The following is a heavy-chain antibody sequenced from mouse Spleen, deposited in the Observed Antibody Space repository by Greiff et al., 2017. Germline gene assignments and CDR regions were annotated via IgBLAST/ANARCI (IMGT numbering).Heavy chain of an antibody. V-gene: IGHV5-16*01. CDR3: AREGTGTVFDY. CDR2: INYDGSST. J-gene: IGHJ2*01. Sequence: EVMLVESEGGLVQPGSSMKLSCTASGFTFSDYYMAWVRQVPEKGLEWVANINYDGSSTYYLDSLKSRFIISRDNAKNILYLQMSSLKSEDTATYYCAREGTGTVFDYWGQGTTLTVSS. CDR1: GFTFSDYY. D-gene: IGHD4-1*01.